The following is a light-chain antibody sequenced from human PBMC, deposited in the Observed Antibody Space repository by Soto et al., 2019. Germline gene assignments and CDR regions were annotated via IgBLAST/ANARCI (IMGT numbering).Light chain of an antibody. CDR1: SSNIANNY. CDR2: DNN. CDR3: GTWDSSLSAGV. J-gene: IGLJ1*01. Sequence: QSVLTQPPSVSAAPGQKVTISCSGSSSNIANNYVSWYQQLPGTAPTLLIYDNNRRPSGIPDRFSGSKSGTSATLGITGLQTGDEADYYCGTWDSSLSAGVFGTGTKVTVL. V-gene: IGLV1-51*01.